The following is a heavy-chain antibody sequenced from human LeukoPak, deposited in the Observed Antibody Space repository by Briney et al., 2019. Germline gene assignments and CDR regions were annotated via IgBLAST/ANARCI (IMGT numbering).Heavy chain of an antibody. D-gene: IGHD1-26*01. CDR3: ARAQLYSGSYYDLKRGRGYYYGMDV. V-gene: IGHV3-13*01. CDR1: GFPFSNYD. J-gene: IGHJ6*02. Sequence: GGSRRLSCVASGFPFSNYDMHGVRQPTGKGLEWVSVIGTADDTYYPDSVKGRFTISRENAKNSLYLQMNNLRAEDTAVYYCARAQLYSGSYYDLKRGRGYYYGMDVWGQGTTVTVSS. CDR2: IGTADDT.